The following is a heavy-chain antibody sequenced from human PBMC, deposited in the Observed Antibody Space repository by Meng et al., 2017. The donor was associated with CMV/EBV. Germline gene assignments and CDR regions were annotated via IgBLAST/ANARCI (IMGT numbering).Heavy chain of an antibody. D-gene: IGHD5-18*01. CDR1: GYTFTSYD. Sequence: ASVKVSCKASGYTFTSYDINWVRQATGQGLEWMGWMNPNSGNTGYAQKFQGRVTITRNTSISTAYMELSSLRSEDTAVYYCARSRSGWIQLWNSYYFDYWGQGTLVTVSS. V-gene: IGHV1-8*03. J-gene: IGHJ4*02. CDR2: MNPNSGNT. CDR3: ARSRSGWIQLWNSYYFDY.